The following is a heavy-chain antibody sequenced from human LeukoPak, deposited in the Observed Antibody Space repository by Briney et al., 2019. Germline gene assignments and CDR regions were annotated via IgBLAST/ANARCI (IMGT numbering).Heavy chain of an antibody. CDR2: IQYDGSNK. J-gene: IGHJ4*02. V-gene: IGHV3-30*12. Sequence: GGSLRLSCAASGLSFSSYGMHWVRQAPGKGLEWVAFIQYDGSNKFYADSVKGRFTISRDNAKNTLYLQMNSLRAEDTAVYYCTTDFEWLREYYFDYWGQGTLVTVSS. CDR3: TTDFEWLREYYFDY. CDR1: GLSFSSYG. D-gene: IGHD5-12*01.